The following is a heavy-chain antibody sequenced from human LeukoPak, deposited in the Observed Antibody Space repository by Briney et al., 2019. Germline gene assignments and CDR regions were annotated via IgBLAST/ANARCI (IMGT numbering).Heavy chain of an antibody. D-gene: IGHD1-26*01. V-gene: IGHV1-69*04. CDR1: GGTFSSYA. J-gene: IGHJ4*02. CDR3: ARDGHASGEIDY. Sequence: SVKVSCKASGGTFSSYAISWVRQAPGQGLDWMGRIISVLDVANYAQRFQGRVTFTADKTTNTTYMDLNSLRSEDTAMYYCARDGHASGEIDYWGQGTLVTVSS. CDR2: IISVLDVA.